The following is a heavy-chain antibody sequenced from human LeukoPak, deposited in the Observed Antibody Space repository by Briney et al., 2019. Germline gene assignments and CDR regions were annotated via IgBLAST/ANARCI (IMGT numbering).Heavy chain of an antibody. CDR3: AKDSGSSGWFSPFDY. V-gene: IGHV3-9*01. CDR1: GFTFDDYA. CDR2: ISWNSGSI. J-gene: IGHJ4*02. Sequence: GGSLRLSCAASGFTFDDYAMHWVRQAPGKGLEWVSGISWNSGSIGYADSVKGRFTISRDNAKNSLYLQMNSLRAEDTALYYCAKDSGSSGWFSPFDYWGQGTQVAVSS. D-gene: IGHD6-19*01.